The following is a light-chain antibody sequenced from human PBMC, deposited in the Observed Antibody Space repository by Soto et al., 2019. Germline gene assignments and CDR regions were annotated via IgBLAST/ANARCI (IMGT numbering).Light chain of an antibody. V-gene: IGKV1-5*03. J-gene: IGKJ4*01. CDR1: QFISRG. CDR2: EAS. CDR3: QQYYRYPRT. Sequence: DIQLTQSPSTLSASVGDRVTITCRASQFISRGLAWYKQRPGKAPNLLIYEASSLESGVPSRFGGSGSETEFTLTISSLQPEDFGTYYCQQYYRYPRTVGRGTKVEIK.